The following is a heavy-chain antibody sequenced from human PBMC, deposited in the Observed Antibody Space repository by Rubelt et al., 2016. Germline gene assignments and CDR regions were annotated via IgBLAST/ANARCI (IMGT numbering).Heavy chain of an antibody. V-gene: IGHV4-4*02. J-gene: IGHJ4*02. D-gene: IGHD2-15*01. CDR1: GGSISGINW. Sequence: QVQLQESGPGLVEPSGTLSLTCAVSGGSISGINWWTWVRQPPGKGLEWIGQISLDWSTSYNPSLKSRVPISIETSKNQFSLKRDSGTAADTAVYYWATITVGYCSGNDCKDFWGQGTLVTVSS. CDR3: ATITVGYCSGNDCKDF. CDR2: ISLDWST.